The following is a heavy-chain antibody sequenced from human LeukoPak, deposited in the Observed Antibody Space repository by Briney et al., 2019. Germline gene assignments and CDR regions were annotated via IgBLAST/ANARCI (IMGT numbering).Heavy chain of an antibody. J-gene: IGHJ6*03. V-gene: IGHV3-23*01. CDR1: GFTFSSYA. D-gene: IGHD1-1*01. CDR3: AKVGNGNYYYYMDV. CDR2: ISGSGGST. Sequence: GGSLRLSCAASGFTFSSYAMSWVRQAPGKGLEWVSAISGSGGSTYYADSVKGRFTISRDNSKNTLYLQMNSLRAEDTAVYYCAKVGNGNYYYYMDVWGKGATVTVSS.